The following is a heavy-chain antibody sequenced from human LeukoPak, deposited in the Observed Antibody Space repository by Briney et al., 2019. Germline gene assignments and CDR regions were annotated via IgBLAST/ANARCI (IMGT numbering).Heavy chain of an antibody. D-gene: IGHD4-17*01. J-gene: IGHJ4*02. CDR1: GLTFNNYA. CDR3: AEDLYGDYDFDC. Sequence: PGGSLRLSCAASGLTFNNYAMNWVRQAPGKGLEWVSVITSSGSTYYADSVKGRFTISRDNSKNTLYLQMNSLRAEDTAIYYCAEDLYGDYDFDCWGRGTLVTVSS. CDR2: ITSSGST. V-gene: IGHV3-23*01.